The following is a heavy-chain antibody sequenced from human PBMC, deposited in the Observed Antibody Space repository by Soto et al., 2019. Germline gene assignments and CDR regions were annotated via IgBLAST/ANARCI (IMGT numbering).Heavy chain of an antibody. CDR2: IYYSGST. V-gene: IGHV4-61*01. CDR3: ARAGLIMYYFDY. D-gene: IGHD3-10*01. J-gene: IGHJ4*02. CDR1: GGSVSSGSHY. Sequence: PSETLSLTCTVSGGSVSSGSHYWSWIRQPPGKGLEWIGHIYYSGSTNYKPSLKSRVSMSLDTSKNQFSLKLTSVTAADTAVYYCARAGLIMYYFDYWGQGAQVTVS.